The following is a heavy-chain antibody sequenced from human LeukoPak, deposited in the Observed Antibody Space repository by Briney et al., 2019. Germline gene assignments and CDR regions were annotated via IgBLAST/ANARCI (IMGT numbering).Heavy chain of an antibody. CDR1: GFTFTAYY. Sequence: ASVKVSCKASGFTFTAYYMHWVRQAPGQRLEWMGWINPNRGGTNYAQKFQGRVTMTRDTSISTAYMELSRLRSDDTAVYYCARVPPLLWFGNDRYYFDYWGQGTLVTVSS. V-gene: IGHV1-2*02. CDR3: ARVPPLLWFGNDRYYFDY. CDR2: INPNRGGT. J-gene: IGHJ4*02. D-gene: IGHD3-10*01.